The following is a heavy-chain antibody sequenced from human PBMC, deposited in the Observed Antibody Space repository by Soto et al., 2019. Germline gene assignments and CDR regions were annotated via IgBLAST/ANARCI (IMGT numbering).Heavy chain of an antibody. Sequence: QAQLQESGPGLVRPSGTLSLTCTVSRFSVTNNKYWNWVRQSPGKALEWIGEIYHSGATYYTPSLSGRASIAMDKSNKQTTLNLTSVTAADTAVYYCAKDSRYCTDGDCSIMRDAFDVWCQWTLVSVSS. D-gene: IGHD2-8*01. CDR2: IYHSGAT. CDR1: RFSVTNNKY. J-gene: IGHJ3*01. CDR3: AKDSRYCTDGDCSIMRDAFDV. V-gene: IGHV4-4*02.